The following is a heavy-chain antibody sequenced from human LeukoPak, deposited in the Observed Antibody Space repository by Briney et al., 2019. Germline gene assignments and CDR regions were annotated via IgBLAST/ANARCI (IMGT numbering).Heavy chain of an antibody. Sequence: ASVKVSCKASGGTFSSYAISWVRQAPGQGLEWMGGIIPIFGTANYAQKFQGRVTITADESTSTAYMELSSLRSEDMAVYYCAMSGFGESQSWGQGTLVTVSS. CDR2: IIPIFGTA. D-gene: IGHD3-10*01. J-gene: IGHJ5*02. CDR3: AMSGFGESQS. CDR1: GGTFSSYA. V-gene: IGHV1-69*01.